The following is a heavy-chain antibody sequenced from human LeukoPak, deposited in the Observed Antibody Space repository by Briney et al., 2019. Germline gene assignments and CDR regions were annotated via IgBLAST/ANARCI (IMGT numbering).Heavy chain of an antibody. J-gene: IGHJ4*02. CDR1: GGSFSGYY. V-gene: IGHV4-34*01. CDR2: INHSGST. Sequence: PSETLSLTCAVYGGSFSGYYWSWIRQPPGRGLEWIGEINHSGSTNYNPSLKSRVTISVDTSKNQFSLKLSSVTAADTAVYYCARRFGRYYGSGTSGYFDYWGQGTLVTVSS. D-gene: IGHD3-10*01. CDR3: ARRFGRYYGSGTSGYFDY.